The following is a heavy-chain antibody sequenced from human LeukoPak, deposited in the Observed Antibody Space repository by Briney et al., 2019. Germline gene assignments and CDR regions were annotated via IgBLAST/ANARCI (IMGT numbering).Heavy chain of an antibody. CDR2: MSGSGGST. V-gene: IGHV3-23*01. Sequence: GGSLRLSCAASGFTFSNYAMSCVRQAPGKWLEWISIMSGSGGSTHYADSVKGRFSISRDSSKNTLYLQMNSLRAEDTAVYYCAKQRGMANGAPDYWGQGTLVTASS. D-gene: IGHD5-24*01. J-gene: IGHJ4*02. CDR1: GFTFSNYA. CDR3: AKQRGMANGAPDY.